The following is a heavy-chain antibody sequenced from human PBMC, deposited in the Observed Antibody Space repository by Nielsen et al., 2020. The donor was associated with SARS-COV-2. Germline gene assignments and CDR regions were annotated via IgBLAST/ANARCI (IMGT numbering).Heavy chain of an antibody. CDR2: TYYRSKWYN. CDR3: ARHEAREYYYYYYMDV. Sequence: WIRQSPSRGLEWLGRTYYRSKWYNDYAVSVKSRITINPDTSKNQFSLQLNSVTPEDTAVYYCARHEAREYYYYYYMDVWGKGTTVTVSS. V-gene: IGHV6-1*01. J-gene: IGHJ6*03.